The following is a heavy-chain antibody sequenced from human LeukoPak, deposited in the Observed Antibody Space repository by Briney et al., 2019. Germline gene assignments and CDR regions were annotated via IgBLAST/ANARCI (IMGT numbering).Heavy chain of an antibody. CDR2: IYYSGST. CDR3: ARETIFAVVTPFDY. J-gene: IGHJ4*02. CDR1: GGSISSSSYY. V-gene: IGHV4-39*07. D-gene: IGHD3-3*01. Sequence: SETLSLTCTVSGGSISSSSYYWGWIRQPPGKGLEWIGSIYYSGSTYYNPSLKSRVTISVDTSKNQFSLKLSSVTAADTAVYYCARETIFAVVTPFDYWGQGTLVTVSS.